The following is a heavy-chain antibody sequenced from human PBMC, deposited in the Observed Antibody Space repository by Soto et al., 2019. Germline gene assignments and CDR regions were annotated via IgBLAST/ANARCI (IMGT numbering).Heavy chain of an antibody. CDR3: ARGGYGSGSYVFSADYYYGTDV. D-gene: IGHD3-10*01. CDR1: CGSIISYY. J-gene: IGHJ6*02. Sequence: SETLSLTCTVSCGSIISYYWSWIRQPAGKGLEWIGRIYTSGSTNYNPSLKSRVTMSVDTSKNQFSLKLSSVTAADTAVYYCARGGYGSGSYVFSADYYYGTDVWGQGTTVTVSS. V-gene: IGHV4-4*07. CDR2: IYTSGST.